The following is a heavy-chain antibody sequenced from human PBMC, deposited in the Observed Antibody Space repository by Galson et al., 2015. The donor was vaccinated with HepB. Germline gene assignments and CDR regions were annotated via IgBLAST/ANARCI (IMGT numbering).Heavy chain of an antibody. V-gene: IGHV3-33*01. D-gene: IGHD6-6*01. CDR2: IWYDGSDK. CDR1: GFTFRNHG. CDR3: ARDIAARRLDY. Sequence: SLRLSCAASGFTFRNHGMHWVRQAPGKGLEWVAVIWYDGSDKYYADSVKGRFIISRDNSKNTLDLQTNSLGVEDTAVYYCARDIAARRLDYWGQGTLVIVSS. J-gene: IGHJ4*02.